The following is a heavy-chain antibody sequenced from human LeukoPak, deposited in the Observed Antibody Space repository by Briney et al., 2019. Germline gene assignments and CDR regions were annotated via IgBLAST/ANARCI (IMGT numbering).Heavy chain of an antibody. CDR1: GYTLTELS. V-gene: IGHV3-74*01. D-gene: IGHD3-16*01. CDR3: ARSRYDYIWGIDY. CDR2: LNSDGSST. J-gene: IGHJ4*02. Sequence: SCKVSGYTLTELSMHWVRQAPGKGLVWVSRLNSDGSSTNYADSVKGRFTISRDNATNTLSLQMNSLRDEDTAVFDCARSRYDYIWGIDYWGQGTLVTISS.